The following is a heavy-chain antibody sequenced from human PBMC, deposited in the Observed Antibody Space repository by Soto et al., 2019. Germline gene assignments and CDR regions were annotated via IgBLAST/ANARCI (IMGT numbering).Heavy chain of an antibody. CDR3: ASGLATVTTTRSWFDP. CDR1: GGSVSSGSYY. V-gene: IGHV4-61*01. D-gene: IGHD4-17*01. J-gene: IGHJ5*02. Sequence: QVQLQESGPGLVKPSETLSLTCTVSGGSVSSGSYYWSWIRQPPGKGLEWIGYIYYSGSTNYNPSLKSRVTISVDTSKNQFSLKLSSVTAADTAVYYCASGLATVTTTRSWFDPWGQGTLVTVSS. CDR2: IYYSGST.